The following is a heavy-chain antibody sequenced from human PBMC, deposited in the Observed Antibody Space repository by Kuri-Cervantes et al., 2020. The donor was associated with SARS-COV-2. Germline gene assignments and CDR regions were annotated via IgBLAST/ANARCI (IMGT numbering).Heavy chain of an antibody. CDR2: IYYSGST. CDR3: ARRCSGWTIDY. V-gene: IGHV4-39*01. D-gene: IGHD6-19*01. J-gene: IGHJ4*02. CDR1: GGSISSSSYY. Sequence: GSLRLSCTVSGGSISSSSYYWGWIRQPPGKGLEWIGSIYYSGSTYYNPSTKGRVTISVDTSKNQFSLKLSSVTAADTAVYYCARRCSGWTIDYWGQGTLVTVSS.